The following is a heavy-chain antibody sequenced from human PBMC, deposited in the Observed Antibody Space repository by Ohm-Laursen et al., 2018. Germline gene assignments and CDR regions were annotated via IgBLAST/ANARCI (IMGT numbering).Heavy chain of an antibody. CDR3: ARVNWNYGYYYGMDV. CDR1: GFTFSDYY. D-gene: IGHD1-7*01. CDR2: INSDGSST. J-gene: IGHJ6*02. Sequence: SLRLSCSASGFTFSDYYMGWIRQAPGKGLVWVSRINSDGSSTSYADSVKGRFTISRDNAKNTLYLQMNSLRAEDTAVYYCARVNWNYGYYYGMDVWGQGTTVTVSS. V-gene: IGHV3-74*01.